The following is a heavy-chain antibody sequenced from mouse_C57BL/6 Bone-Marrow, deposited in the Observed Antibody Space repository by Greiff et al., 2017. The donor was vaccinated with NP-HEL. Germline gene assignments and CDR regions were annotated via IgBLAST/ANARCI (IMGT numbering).Heavy chain of an antibody. Sequence: EVQLQESGPELVKPGASVKISCKASGYSFTGYYMNWVKQSPEKSLEWIGEINPCTGGTTYNQKFKAKATLTVDKSSRTAYMQLKRLTSEDSAVYYYAKDGYYFAYWGQGTLVTVSA. D-gene: IGHD2-3*01. V-gene: IGHV1-42*01. CDR3: AKDGYYFAY. CDR2: INPCTGGT. J-gene: IGHJ3*01. CDR1: GYSFTGYY.